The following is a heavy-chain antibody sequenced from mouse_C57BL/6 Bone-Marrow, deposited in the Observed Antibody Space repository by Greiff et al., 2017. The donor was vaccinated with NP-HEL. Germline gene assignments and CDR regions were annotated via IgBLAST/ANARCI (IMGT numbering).Heavy chain of an antibody. CDR2: IRNKANNHAT. D-gene: IGHD1-1*01. J-gene: IGHJ4*01. CDR1: GFTFSDAW. Sequence: EVKLMESGGGLVQPGGSMKLSCAASGFTFSDAWMDWVRQSPEKGLEWVAEIRNKANNHATYYAESVKGRFTISRDDSKSSVYLQMNSLRAEDTGIYYCTRGGSSYGYAMDYWGQGTSVTVSS. V-gene: IGHV6-6*01. CDR3: TRGGSSYGYAMDY.